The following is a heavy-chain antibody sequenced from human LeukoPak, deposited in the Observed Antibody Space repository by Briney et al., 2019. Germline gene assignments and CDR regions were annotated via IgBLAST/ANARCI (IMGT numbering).Heavy chain of an antibody. J-gene: IGHJ4*02. CDR3: ARDLDTIFGVFDY. Sequence: PGRSLRLSCAASGFTFSSYGMHWVRQAPGKGLEWVAVIWYDGSNKYYADSVKGRFTISRDNSKNTLYLQMNSLRAEDTAVYYCARDLDTIFGVFDYWGQGTLVTVSS. CDR2: IWYDGSNK. D-gene: IGHD3-3*01. V-gene: IGHV3-33*01. CDR1: GFTFSSYG.